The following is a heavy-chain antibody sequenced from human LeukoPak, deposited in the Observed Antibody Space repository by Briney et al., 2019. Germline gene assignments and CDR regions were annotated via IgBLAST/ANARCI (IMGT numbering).Heavy chain of an antibody. V-gene: IGHV3-21*01. D-gene: IGHD6-13*01. J-gene: IGHJ5*02. Sequence: GGSLRLSCAASRFTLSDYHMNWVRQAPGKGLEWLSSITTISHYIYYAGAVRGRFTISRDNAQNALYLQMNSLAAEDTAVYYCARDLAGRAAAGSVYFDPWGQGTLVTVSS. CDR3: ARDLAGRAAAGSVYFDP. CDR1: RFTLSDYH. CDR2: ITTISHYI.